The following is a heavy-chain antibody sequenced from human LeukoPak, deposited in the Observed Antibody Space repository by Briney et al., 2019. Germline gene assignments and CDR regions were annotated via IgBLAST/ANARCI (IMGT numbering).Heavy chain of an antibody. CDR3: ARDNYYGSGYYYYYYGMDV. D-gene: IGHD3-10*01. CDR1: GFTFSSYS. CDR2: ISFDGKKI. V-gene: IGHV3-30*11. J-gene: IGHJ6*02. Sequence: GGSLRLSCSVSGFTFSSYSLHWVRQVPGKGLEWLAVISFDGKKIQTADSVRGRFIISRDNSNNTLYLQMNDLRVEDAAIYYCARDNYYGSGYYYYYYGMDVWGRGTAVTVSS.